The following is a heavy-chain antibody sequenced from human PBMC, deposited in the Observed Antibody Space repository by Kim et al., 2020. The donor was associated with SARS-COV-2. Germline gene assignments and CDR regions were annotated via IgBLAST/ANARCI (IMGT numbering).Heavy chain of an antibody. D-gene: IGHD3-22*01. CDR2: INAGNGNT. Sequence: ASVKVSFKASGYTFTSYAMHWVRQAPGQRLEWMGWINAGNGNTKYSQKFQGRVTITRDTSASTAYMELSSLRSEDTAVYYCARSLAPYYYDSSAKDYFDYWGQGTLVTVSS. V-gene: IGHV1-3*01. CDR1: GYTFTSYA. J-gene: IGHJ4*02. CDR3: ARSLAPYYYDSSAKDYFDY.